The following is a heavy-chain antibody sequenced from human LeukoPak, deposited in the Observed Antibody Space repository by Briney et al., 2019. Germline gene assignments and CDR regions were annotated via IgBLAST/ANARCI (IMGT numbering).Heavy chain of an antibody. D-gene: IGHD1-26*01. CDR1: GFTFSSYS. V-gene: IGHV3-48*01. J-gene: IGHJ4*02. CDR2: ISSSSSTI. CDR3: AKVGYSGSYGNYLDY. Sequence: PGGSLRLSCAASGFTFSSYSMNWVRQAPGKGLEWVSSISSSSSTIYYADSVKGRFTISRDNSKNTLYLQMNSLRAEDTAVYYCAKVGYSGSYGNYLDYWGQGTLVTVSS.